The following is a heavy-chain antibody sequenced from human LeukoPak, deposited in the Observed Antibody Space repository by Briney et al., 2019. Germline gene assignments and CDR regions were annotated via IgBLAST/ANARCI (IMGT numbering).Heavy chain of an antibody. Sequence: ASVKVSCKASGYTFTSYAMNWVRQAPGQGLEWMGWINPNSGGTNYAQKFQGRVTMTRDTSISTAYMELSRLRSDDTAVYYCARDLPYSGSYWSPCRYWGQGTLVTVSS. CDR3: ARDLPYSGSYWSPCRY. D-gene: IGHD1-26*01. V-gene: IGHV1-2*02. CDR1: GYTFTSYA. J-gene: IGHJ4*02. CDR2: INPNSGGT.